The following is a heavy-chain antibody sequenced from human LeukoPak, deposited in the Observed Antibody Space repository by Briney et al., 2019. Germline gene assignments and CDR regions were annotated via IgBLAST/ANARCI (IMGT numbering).Heavy chain of an antibody. J-gene: IGHJ4*02. CDR1: GGSINSYS. Sequence: SETLSLTCTVSGGSINSYSWGWIRQPPGKGLEWVGYIYYRGSTNYKPPLTSGVTISVDTSQNQFSPKLRSVNAADTALYYGVRDDSGSYYYWGERNLCTVSS. V-gene: IGHV4-59*01. CDR3: VRDDSGSYYY. D-gene: IGHD1-26*01. CDR2: IYYRGST.